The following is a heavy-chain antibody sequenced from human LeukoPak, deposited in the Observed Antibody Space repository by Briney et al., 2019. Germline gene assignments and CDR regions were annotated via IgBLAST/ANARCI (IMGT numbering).Heavy chain of an antibody. Sequence: GGSLRLSCAASGFTFSSYEMNWVRQAPGKGLEWVSYISSGSTIYYADSVKGRFTISRDNAKNSLYLQMNSLRAEDTAVYYCARDVQSAGYWGQGTLVTVSS. CDR1: GFTFSSYE. CDR2: ISSGSTI. V-gene: IGHV3-48*03. J-gene: IGHJ4*02. CDR3: ARDVQSAGY. D-gene: IGHD6-19*01.